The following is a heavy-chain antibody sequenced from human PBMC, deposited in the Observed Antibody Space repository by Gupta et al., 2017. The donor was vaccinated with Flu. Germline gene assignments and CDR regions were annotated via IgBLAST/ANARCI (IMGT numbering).Heavy chain of an antibody. CDR2: ISSSSSYI. CDR3: ARAAGGYSYGPEGY. J-gene: IGHJ4*02. D-gene: IGHD5-18*01. V-gene: IGHV3-21*01. CDR1: GFTFSSYS. Sequence: EVQLVESGGGLVKPGGSLRLSCAASGFTFSSYSMNWVRQAPGKGLEWVSSISSSSSYIYYADSVKGRFTISRDNAKNSLYLQMNSLRAEDTAVYYCARAAGGYSYGPEGYWGQGTLVTVSS.